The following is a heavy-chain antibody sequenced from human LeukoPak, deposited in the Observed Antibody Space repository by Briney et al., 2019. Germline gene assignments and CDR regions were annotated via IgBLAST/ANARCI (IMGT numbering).Heavy chain of an antibody. CDR1: GFTFSSYS. CDR3: AREAYRDFDY. J-gene: IGHJ4*02. Sequence: GGTLSLSCAASGFTFSSYSMNCVRQAPGKGLEWVSYISSSSSPIYFADSVKGRFTISRDNAKNSLYLQMNRLRAEDTAVYYCAREAYRDFDYWGQGTLVTVSS. CDR2: ISSSSSPI. D-gene: IGHD2-15*01. V-gene: IGHV3-48*01.